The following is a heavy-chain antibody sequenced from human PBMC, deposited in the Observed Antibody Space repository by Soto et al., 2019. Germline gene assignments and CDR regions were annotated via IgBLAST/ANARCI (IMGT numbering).Heavy chain of an antibody. J-gene: IGHJ4*02. CDR2: IWYAGRHQ. CDR3: AREGYGGEARFDC. CDR1: GFTFRSHG. Sequence: QVKLVESGGGVVQPGRSLRLSCAASGFTFRSHGMHWVRQAPGKGLEWVAVIWYAGRHQYDGDSVKGRLTISRDNSKKTWSLKMNSLRAEDTAIYYCAREGYGGEARFDCWGQGNVVSVSS. V-gene: IGHV3-33*01. D-gene: IGHD2-21*01.